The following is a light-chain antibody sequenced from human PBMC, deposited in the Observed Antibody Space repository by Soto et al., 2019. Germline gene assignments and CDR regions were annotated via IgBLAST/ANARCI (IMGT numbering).Light chain of an antibody. CDR1: QSVDSSF. Sequence: EIVLTQSPGSLSLSPGERATLSCRASQSVDSSFFAWYQQKPGQAPRLLIYGASNRATGIPDRFSGRGSGTDFTLTISRLEPEDXXVYXXXQYVSSVTFGQGTKVEIK. V-gene: IGKV3-20*01. CDR3: XQYVSSVT. CDR2: GAS. J-gene: IGKJ1*01.